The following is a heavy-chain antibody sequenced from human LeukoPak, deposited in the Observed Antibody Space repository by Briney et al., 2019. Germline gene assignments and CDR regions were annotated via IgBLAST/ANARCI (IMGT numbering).Heavy chain of an antibody. J-gene: IGHJ4*02. D-gene: IGHD3-3*01. V-gene: IGHV3-30-3*01. CDR1: GFTFSSYA. CDR2: ISYDGSNK. CDR3: ARDGGKD. Sequence: GGSLRLSCAASGFTFSSYAMHWVRQAPGKGLEWVAVISYDGSNKYYADSVKGRFTISRDNSKNTLYLQMNSLRAEDTAVYYCARDGGKDWGQGTLVTVSS.